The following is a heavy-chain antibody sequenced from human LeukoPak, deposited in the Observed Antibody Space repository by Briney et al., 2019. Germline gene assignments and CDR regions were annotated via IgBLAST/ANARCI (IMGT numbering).Heavy chain of an antibody. V-gene: IGHV3-9*01. CDR3: AKDLGGSATTV. Sequence: TGGSLRLSWAASGFTFENHVMHWVRQAPGKGLEWVSSISWSGDRIGYADAVKGRFTISRDNAKNSLFLQMNSLRVEDTALYYCAKDLGGSATTVWGQGTLVTVSS. D-gene: IGHD2-2*01. CDR2: ISWSGDRI. CDR1: GFTFENHV. J-gene: IGHJ4*02.